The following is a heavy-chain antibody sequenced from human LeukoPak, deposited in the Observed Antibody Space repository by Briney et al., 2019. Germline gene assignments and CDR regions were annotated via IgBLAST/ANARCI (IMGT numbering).Heavy chain of an antibody. D-gene: IGHD6-19*01. Sequence: NPSETLSLTCTVSYGSIRSYYWSWIRQPPGKGLEWIGYIYYSGSTNYNPSLKSRVTISVDTSKHQFSLKLTSETAADSAVYYCARDRTTPYSSGWLDYWGQGSLVTVSS. V-gene: IGHV4-59*01. CDR1: YGSIRSYY. CDR3: ARDRTTPYSSGWLDY. J-gene: IGHJ4*02. CDR2: IYYSGST.